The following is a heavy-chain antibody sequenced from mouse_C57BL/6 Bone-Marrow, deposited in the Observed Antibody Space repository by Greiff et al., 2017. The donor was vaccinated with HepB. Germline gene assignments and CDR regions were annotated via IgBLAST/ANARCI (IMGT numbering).Heavy chain of an antibody. D-gene: IGHD1-1*01. CDR3: ARCYYGSSYGAWFAY. V-gene: IGHV1-39*01. J-gene: IGHJ3*01. CDR1: GYSFTDYN. Sequence: EVQLKQSGPELVKPGASVKISCKASGYSFTDYNMNWVKQSNGKSLEWIGVINPNYGTTSYNQKFKGKATLTVDQSSSTAYMQLNSLTSEDSAVYYCARCYYGSSYGAWFAYWGQGTLVTVSA. CDR2: INPNYGTT.